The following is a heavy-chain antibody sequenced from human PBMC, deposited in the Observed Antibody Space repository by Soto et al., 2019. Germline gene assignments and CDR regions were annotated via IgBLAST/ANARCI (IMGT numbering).Heavy chain of an antibody. Sequence: ASVKVSCQASGSIFTIYVIHWVRQAPGQSLEWMGWINAGNSDTQYSQKLQGRVTITRDTSATTAYMELSSLRSEDTAVYYCARGDDSTGYYTARFDPWGQGTLVTVS. CDR3: ARGDDSTGYYTARFDP. D-gene: IGHD3-22*01. J-gene: IGHJ5*02. CDR1: GSIFTIYV. CDR2: INAGNSDT. V-gene: IGHV1-3*01.